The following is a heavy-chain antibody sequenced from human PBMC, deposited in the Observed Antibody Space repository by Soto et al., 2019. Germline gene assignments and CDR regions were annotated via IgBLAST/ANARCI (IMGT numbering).Heavy chain of an antibody. V-gene: IGHV4-59*01. J-gene: IGHJ4*02. D-gene: IGHD6-19*01. CDR2: IYYSGST. Sequence: PSETLSLTCTVSGGSISSYYRSWIRQPPGKGLEWIGYIYYSGSTNYNPSLKSRVTISVDTSKNQFSLKLSSVTAADTAVYYCARRSSSGWYLSVWGQGTLVTVSS. CDR1: GGSISSYY. CDR3: ARRSSSGWYLSV.